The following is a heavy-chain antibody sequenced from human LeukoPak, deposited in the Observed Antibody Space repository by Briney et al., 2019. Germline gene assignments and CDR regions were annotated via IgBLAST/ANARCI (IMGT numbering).Heavy chain of an antibody. J-gene: IGHJ4*02. CDR1: GGSFSGYY. CDR3: ARGSVTTTNQTIDY. V-gene: IGHV4-34*01. D-gene: IGHD4-17*01. Sequence: PSETLSLTCAVYGGSFSGYYWSWIRQPPGKGLEWIGEINHSGSTNYNPSLKSRVTISVDTSKNQFSLKLSSVTAADTAVYYCARGSVTTTNQTIDYWGQGTLVTVSS. CDR2: INHSGST.